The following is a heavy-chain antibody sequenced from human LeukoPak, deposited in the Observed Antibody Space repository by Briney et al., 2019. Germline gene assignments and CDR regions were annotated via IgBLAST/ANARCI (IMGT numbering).Heavy chain of an antibody. CDR2: INPHSGDR. V-gene: IGHV1-2*02. CDR3: ASPSVDYYDSHCFYYPSFDY. D-gene: IGHD3-22*01. Sequence: ASVKVSGKASEYTCTGYYMHWVRQAPGQGLEWMGWINPHSGDRKYAQKFQGRVTLTRDTSISTAYMELGRLRSDDTAIYYCASPSVDYYDSHCFYYPSFDYWGQGTLVTVSS. CDR1: EYTCTGYY. J-gene: IGHJ4*02.